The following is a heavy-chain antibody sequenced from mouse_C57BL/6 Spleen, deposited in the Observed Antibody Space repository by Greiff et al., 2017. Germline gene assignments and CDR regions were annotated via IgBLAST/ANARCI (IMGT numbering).Heavy chain of an antibody. Sequence: EVKLQESGPGMVKPSQSLSLTCTVTGYSITSGYDWHWIRHSPGNKLEWMGYISYSGSTNYNPSLKSRISITHDTSKNHFFLTLNSVTTEDTATYYCARGGAMDYWGQGTSVTVSS. CDR1: GYSITSGYD. V-gene: IGHV3-1*01. CDR2: ISYSGST. CDR3: ARGGAMDY. J-gene: IGHJ4*01.